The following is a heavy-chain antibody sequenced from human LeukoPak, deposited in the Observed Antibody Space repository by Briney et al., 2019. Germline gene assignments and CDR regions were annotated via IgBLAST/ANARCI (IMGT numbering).Heavy chain of an antibody. J-gene: IGHJ4*02. Sequence: ASVKVSCKASGYTFRSYDISWVRQAPGQGLEWMGWISASNGNTNYAQILQGRVTLTTDTSTSTAYMELRSLTSDDTAVYYCARDNLYYGSDYWGQGTLVTVSS. V-gene: IGHV1-18*01. CDR2: ISASNGNT. D-gene: IGHD3-3*01. CDR1: GYTFRSYD. CDR3: ARDNLYYGSDY.